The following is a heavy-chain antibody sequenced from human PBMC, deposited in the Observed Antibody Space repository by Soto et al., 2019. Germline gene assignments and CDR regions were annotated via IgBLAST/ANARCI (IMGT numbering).Heavy chain of an antibody. CDR1: GFSLSRKGMS. V-gene: IGHV2-70*01. CDR3: KRSNKWNYEYYFDY. D-gene: IGHD1-7*01. CDR2: IDWEEEK. J-gene: IGHJ4*02. Sequence: SGPTLVNPKQTLILTCAFSGFSLSRKGMSVSWIRQPPGKALEFLALIDWEEEKFYSPSLRTRLTVSKDTSKSQVVLTLTNVEPVDKATYYSKRSNKWNYEYYFDYWGQGTLVTVSS.